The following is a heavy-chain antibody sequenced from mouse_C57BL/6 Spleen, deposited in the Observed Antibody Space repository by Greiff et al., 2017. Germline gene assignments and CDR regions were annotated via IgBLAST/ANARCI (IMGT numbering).Heavy chain of an antibody. CDR2: ISYDGSN. V-gene: IGHV3-6*01. J-gene: IGHJ3*01. CDR1: GYSITSGYY. Sequence: EVKLVESGPGLVKPSQSLSLTCSVTGYSITSGYYWNWIRQFPGNKLEWMGYISYDGSNNYNPSLKNRISITRDTSKNQFFLKLNSVTTEDTATYYCARDPGLAWFAYWGQGTLVTVSA. CDR3: ARDPGLAWFAY.